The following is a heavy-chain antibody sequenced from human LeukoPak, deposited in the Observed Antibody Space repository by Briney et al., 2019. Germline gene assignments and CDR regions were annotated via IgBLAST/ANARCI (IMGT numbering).Heavy chain of an antibody. V-gene: IGHV4-4*02. J-gene: IGHJ3*02. D-gene: IGHD3-10*01. Sequence: SETLSLTCAVSGGSISSSNWWSWVRQPPGKGLEWIGEIYHSGSTNYNPSLKSRVTISVDKSKNQFSLKLSSVTAADTAVYYCARVNTMVRGVIRAFDIWGQGTMVTVSS. CDR3: ARVNTMVRGVIRAFDI. CDR1: GGSISSSNW. CDR2: IYHSGST.